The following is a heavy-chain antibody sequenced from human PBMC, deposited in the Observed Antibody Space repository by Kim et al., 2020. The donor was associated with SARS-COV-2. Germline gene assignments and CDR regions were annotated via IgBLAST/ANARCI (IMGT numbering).Heavy chain of an antibody. CDR1: NYAFTSHG. CDR3: ARLTVYYASGNYDYGMDV. J-gene: IGHJ6*02. D-gene: IGHD3-10*01. CDR2: IRVYNGNV. Sequence: ASVKVSCKASNYAFTSHGVHWVRQAPGQGLEWMGEIRVYNGNVTYAQHFQGRVSLTTDTSTNTAYMELRGLRFDDTAIYYCARLTVYYASGNYDYGMDVWGQGTAVTVSS. V-gene: IGHV1-18*01.